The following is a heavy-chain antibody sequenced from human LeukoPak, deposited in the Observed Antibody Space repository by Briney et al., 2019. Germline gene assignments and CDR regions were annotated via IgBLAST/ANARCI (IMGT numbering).Heavy chain of an antibody. CDR2: IYYSGST. V-gene: IGHV4-31*03. Sequence: PSQTLSLTCTVSGGSISSGGYYWSWIRQHPGKGLEWIGYIYYSGSTYYNPSLKSRVTISVDTSKNQFSLKLSSVTAADTAVYYCARTYCSGGSCYGDYWGQGTLVTVSS. CDR3: ARTYCSGGSCYGDY. J-gene: IGHJ4*02. CDR1: GGSISSGGYY. D-gene: IGHD2-15*01.